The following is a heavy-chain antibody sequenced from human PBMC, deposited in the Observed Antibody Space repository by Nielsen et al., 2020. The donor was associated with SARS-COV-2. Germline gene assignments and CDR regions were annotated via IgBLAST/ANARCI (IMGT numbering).Heavy chain of an antibody. CDR3: ARGDLVVVPSPILGLGPFFYYFYLDV. CDR1: GGSVSSSDW. D-gene: IGHD2-2*01. Sequence: SETLSLTCAVSGGSVSSSDWWTWVRQSPGKGLEWIGEVSHSGSINYNPSLKSRVTLSMDKSKRQFSLRLTSVSAADTAVYFCARGDLVVVPSPILGLGPFFYYFYLDVWGKGTTVTVSS. V-gene: IGHV4-4*02. CDR2: VSHSGSI. J-gene: IGHJ6*03.